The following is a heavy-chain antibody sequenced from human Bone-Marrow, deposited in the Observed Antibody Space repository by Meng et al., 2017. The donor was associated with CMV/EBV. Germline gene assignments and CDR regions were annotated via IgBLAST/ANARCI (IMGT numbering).Heavy chain of an antibody. CDR2: IYSGGST. CDR1: GFTVSSNY. Sequence: GESLKISCAASGFTVSSNYMSWVRRAPGKGLEWVSVIYSGGSTYYADSVKGRFTISRDNSKNTLYLQMNSLRAEDTAVYYCAREYYDFWSGWKRNYYYYGMDVWGQGTTVTVSS. D-gene: IGHD3-3*01. V-gene: IGHV3-66*02. J-gene: IGHJ6*02. CDR3: AREYYDFWSGWKRNYYYYGMDV.